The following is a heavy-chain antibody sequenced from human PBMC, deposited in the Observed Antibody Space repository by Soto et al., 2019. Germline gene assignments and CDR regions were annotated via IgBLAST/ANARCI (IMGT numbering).Heavy chain of an antibody. J-gene: IGHJ6*03. CDR1: GGSISSYY. Sequence: PSETLSLTCTVSGGSISSYYWSWIRQPPGKGLEWIGYIYYSGSTNYNPSLKGRVTISVDTSKNQFSLKLSSVTAADTAVYYCARVGCSGGSCYSARYYYYYYMDVWGKGTTVTVSS. V-gene: IGHV4-59*01. CDR2: IYYSGST. CDR3: ARVGCSGGSCYSARYYYYYYMDV. D-gene: IGHD2-15*01.